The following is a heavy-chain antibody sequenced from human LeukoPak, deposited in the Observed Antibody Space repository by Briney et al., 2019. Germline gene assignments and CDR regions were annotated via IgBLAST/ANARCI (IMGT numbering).Heavy chain of an antibody. J-gene: IGHJ1*01. CDR2: ISSSGSTI. V-gene: IGHV3-48*04. Sequence: PGGSLRLSCAASGFTFSSYSMNWVRQAPGKGLEWLSYISSSGSTIYYADSVKGRFTISRDNAKNSLYLQMNSLRAEDTAVYYCARDLVAGEEAGYFQHWGQGTLVTVSS. CDR1: GFTFSSYS. CDR3: ARDLVAGEEAGYFQH. D-gene: IGHD6-19*01.